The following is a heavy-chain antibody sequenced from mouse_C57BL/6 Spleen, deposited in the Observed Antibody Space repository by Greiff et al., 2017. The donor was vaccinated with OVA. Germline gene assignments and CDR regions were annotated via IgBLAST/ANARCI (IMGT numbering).Heavy chain of an antibody. CDR3: ARARTGAGYFDV. Sequence: VQLQQSGPELVKPGASVKISCKASGYSFTDYNMNWVKQSNGKSLEWIGVINPNYGTTSYNQKFKGKATLTVDQSSSTAYLQLNSLTSEDSAVYDYARARTGAGYFDVWGTGTTVTVSS. V-gene: IGHV1-39*01. CDR1: GYSFTDYN. CDR2: INPNYGTT. D-gene: IGHD4-1*01. J-gene: IGHJ1*03.